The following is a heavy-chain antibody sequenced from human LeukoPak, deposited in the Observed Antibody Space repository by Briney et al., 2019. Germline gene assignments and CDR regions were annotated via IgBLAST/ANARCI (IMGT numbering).Heavy chain of an antibody. V-gene: IGHV6-1*01. D-gene: IGHD5-18*01. CDR3: ARGGQGDGYSADEAFDI. CDR2: TYYRSKWYN. CDR1: GDSISSNSS. Sequence: SQTLSLTCAIFGDSISSNSSWNWIRQSPSRGLEWLGRTYYRSKWYNDYVVSVRSRVNINPDTSKNQFSLQLNSVTPEDTAVYYCARGGQGDGYSADEAFDIWGQGTMVTVS. J-gene: IGHJ3*02.